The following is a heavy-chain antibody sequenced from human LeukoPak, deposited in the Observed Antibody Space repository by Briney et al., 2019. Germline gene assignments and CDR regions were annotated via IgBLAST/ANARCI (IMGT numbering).Heavy chain of an antibody. V-gene: IGHV1-46*01. CDR1: GGTFSSYA. CDR2: INPSGGST. D-gene: IGHD3-9*01. Sequence: WASVKVSCKASGGTFSSYAISWVRQAPGQGLEWMGIINPSGGSTSYAQKFQGRVTMTRDASTSTVYMELSSLRSEDTAVYYCASVSYDILSDYGMDVWGQGTTVTVSS. J-gene: IGHJ6*02. CDR3: ASVSYDILSDYGMDV.